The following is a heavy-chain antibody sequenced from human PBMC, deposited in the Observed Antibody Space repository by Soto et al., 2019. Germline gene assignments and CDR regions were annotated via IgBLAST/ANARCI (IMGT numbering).Heavy chain of an antibody. V-gene: IGHV3-23*01. CDR1: GFHFDRYP. D-gene: IGHD2-8*01. J-gene: IGHJ6*02. Sequence: PGGSLRLSCAASGFHFDRYPMSWVRQAPGKVLEWVSSISGTSGHTYYADSVRGRFTISRENSKNTLFLQMSSLRAEDTAVYYCAKDPPISCSTNGVCPRDDMDVWGQGTTVTVSS. CDR3: AKDPPISCSTNGVCPRDDMDV. CDR2: ISGTSGHT.